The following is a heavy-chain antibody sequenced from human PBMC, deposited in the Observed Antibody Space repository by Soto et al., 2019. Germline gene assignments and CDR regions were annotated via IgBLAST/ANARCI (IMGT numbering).Heavy chain of an antibody. V-gene: IGHV4-34*01. CDR2: INHSGST. J-gene: IGHJ4*02. Sequence: EQLQQWGAGLLKPSETLSLTCAVYGGSFSGYYWSWIRQPPGKGLEWIGEINHSGSTNYNPSLKSRVTISVDTSKNQFSLKLSSVTAADTAVYYCARVPIRITIFGVVTPGYYFDYWGQGTLVTVSS. D-gene: IGHD3-3*01. CDR3: ARVPIRITIFGVVTPGYYFDY. CDR1: GGSFSGYY.